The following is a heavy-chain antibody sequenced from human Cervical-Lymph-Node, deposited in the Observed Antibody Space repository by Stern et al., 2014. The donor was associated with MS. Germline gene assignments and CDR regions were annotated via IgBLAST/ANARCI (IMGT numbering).Heavy chain of an antibody. J-gene: IGHJ5*02. CDR3: AREQGHWFDP. CDR1: GGTSSNLV. V-gene: IGHV1-69*06. Sequence: VQLVESGAEVKKPASSVKVSCKASGGTSSNLVISWLRQAPGQGLECVGGIIPVFDTANYAQKFQGRVTISADRSTSTVYLELIGLRSEDTAVYYCAREQGHWFDPWGQGTLVTVSS. CDR2: IIPVFDTA.